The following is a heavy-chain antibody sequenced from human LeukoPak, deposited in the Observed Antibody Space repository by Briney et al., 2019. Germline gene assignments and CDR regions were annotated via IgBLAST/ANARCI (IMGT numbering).Heavy chain of an antibody. Sequence: SETLSLTCIAFGGSISSGSYYWSWIRQPAGKGLEWIGRIYTSGSTSYNPSLKSRVTISVDTSKNQFSLKLSSVTAADTAVYYCAREAARFDIWGQGTMVTVSS. CDR2: IYTSGST. J-gene: IGHJ3*02. V-gene: IGHV4-61*02. CDR1: GGSISSGSYY. CDR3: AREAARFDI.